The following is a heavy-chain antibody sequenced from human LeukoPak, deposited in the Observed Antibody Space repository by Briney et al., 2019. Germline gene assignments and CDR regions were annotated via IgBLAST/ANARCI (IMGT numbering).Heavy chain of an antibody. Sequence: PGGSLRLSCAASGFTFSSYWMHWVRQAPGKGLVWVSHINSDGSSTSYADSVKGRLTISRDNAKNTLYLQMDRLRAEDTAVYYCTRGAHSSGWYGIDYWGQGTLVTVSS. J-gene: IGHJ4*02. D-gene: IGHD6-19*01. CDR3: TRGAHSSGWYGIDY. CDR2: INSDGSST. CDR1: GFTFSSYW. V-gene: IGHV3-74*01.